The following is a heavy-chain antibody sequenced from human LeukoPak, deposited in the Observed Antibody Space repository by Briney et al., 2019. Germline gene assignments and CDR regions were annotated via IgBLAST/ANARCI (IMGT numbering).Heavy chain of an antibody. CDR3: AKGIAVASDAFDI. J-gene: IGHJ3*02. CDR1: GFTVSSNS. CDR2: IYSDNT. V-gene: IGHV3-53*01. D-gene: IGHD6-19*01. Sequence: GGSLRLSCTVSGFTVSSNSMSWVRQAPGKGLEWVSFIYSDNTHYSDSVKGRFTISRDNSKNTLYLQMNSLRAEDTAVYYCAKGIAVASDAFDIWGQGTMVTVSS.